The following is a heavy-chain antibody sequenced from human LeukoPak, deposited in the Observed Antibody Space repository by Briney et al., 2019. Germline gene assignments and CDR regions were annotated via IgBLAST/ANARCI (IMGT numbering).Heavy chain of an antibody. CDR1: GGTFSSYA. CDR2: MNPNSGNT. Sequence: ASVKVSCKASGGTFSSYAISWVRQATGQGLEWMGWMNPNSGNTGYAQKFQGRVTITRNTSISTAYMELSSLRSEDTAVYYCARGRGNFDWYMDVWGKGTTVTVSS. J-gene: IGHJ6*03. CDR3: ARGRGNFDWYMDV. V-gene: IGHV1-8*03. D-gene: IGHD3-9*01.